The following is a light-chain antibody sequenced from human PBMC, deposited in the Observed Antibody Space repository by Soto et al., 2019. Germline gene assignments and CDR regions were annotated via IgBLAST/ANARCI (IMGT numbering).Light chain of an antibody. J-gene: IGLJ1*01. CDR1: SRNVGGYNY. V-gene: IGLV2-11*01. CDR3: CSYAGSYTWV. CDR2: DVS. Sequence: QSALTQPRPVSGSPGQSVTISCTGTSRNVGGYNYVSWYQQHPGKAPKLMIYDVSKRPSGVPDRFSVSKSGNTASLTISGLQAEDEADYYCCSYAGSYTWVFGTGTKVTVL.